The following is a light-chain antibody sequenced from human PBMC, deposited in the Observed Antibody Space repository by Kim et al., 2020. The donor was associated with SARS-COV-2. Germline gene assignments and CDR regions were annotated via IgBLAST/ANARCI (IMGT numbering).Light chain of an antibody. CDR1: SSNIGAGYD. V-gene: IGLV1-40*01. CDR3: QSYDSSLSGYV. CDR2: SNG. Sequence: QSVLTQPPSVSGAPGQTVTVSCIGSSSNIGAGYDVHWYQHLPTTAPKLLIYSNGNRTSGVPDRFSGSKSGTSASLAITGLQAEDEADYYCQSYDSSLSGYVFGSGTKVTVL. J-gene: IGLJ1*01.